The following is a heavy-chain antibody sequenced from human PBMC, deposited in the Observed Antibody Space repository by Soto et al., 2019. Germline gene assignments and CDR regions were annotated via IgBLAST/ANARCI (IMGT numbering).Heavy chain of an antibody. CDR2: IIPIFGTV. Sequence: QVQLLQSGAEVKKPGSSVRVSCEASGGTFRTYAISWVRQAPGQGLEWMGEIIPIFGTVNYAQKFQGRVPTTADESTTTGYMALRSLRSKDTAVYYCAKGAVAGTPTSYYYYGMDVWGQGTTVTVSS. V-gene: IGHV1-69*12. J-gene: IGHJ6*02. D-gene: IGHD6-19*01. CDR1: GGTFRTYA. CDR3: AKGAVAGTPTSYYYYGMDV.